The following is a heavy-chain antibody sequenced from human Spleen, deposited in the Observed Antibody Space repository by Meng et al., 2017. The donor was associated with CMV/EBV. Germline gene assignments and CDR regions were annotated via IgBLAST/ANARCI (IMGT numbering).Heavy chain of an antibody. J-gene: IGHJ6*02. CDR2: ISGSGDST. Sequence: GGSLRLSCAASGFTLSIYAMSWVRQAPGKGLEWVSAISGSGDSTYYADSVKGRFTISRDNAKNSLYLQMNSLRAEDTAVYYCARDRNGYDFWSGYSSDYYYYGMDVWGQGTTVTVSS. V-gene: IGHV3-21*01. D-gene: IGHD3-3*01. CDR3: ARDRNGYDFWSGYSSDYYYYGMDV. CDR1: GFTLSIYA.